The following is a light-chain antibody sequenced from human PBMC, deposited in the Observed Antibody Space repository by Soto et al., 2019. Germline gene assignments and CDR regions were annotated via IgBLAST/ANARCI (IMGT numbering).Light chain of an antibody. J-gene: IGLJ1*01. CDR2: EGS. CDR3: CSYAGSSTDV. Sequence: QSALTQPASLSGSPGQSITISCTGTSSDIGAYDYVSWFQQHPGKAPKLMIYEGSKRPSGVSNRFSGSKSGNTASLTISGLQAEDEADYYCCSYAGSSTDVFGTGTKLTVL. CDR1: SSDIGAYDY. V-gene: IGLV2-23*01.